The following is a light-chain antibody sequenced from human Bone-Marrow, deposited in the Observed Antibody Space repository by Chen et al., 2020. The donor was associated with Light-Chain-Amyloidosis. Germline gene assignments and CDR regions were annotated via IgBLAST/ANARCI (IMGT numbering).Light chain of an antibody. V-gene: IGLV3-21*02. CDR1: NIGSTS. CDR3: QVWEGSSDEVV. J-gene: IGLJ3*02. CDR2: DDS. Sequence: SYVLTQPSSASVAPGPTATIACGGNNIGSTSVHWYQQTPGQAPLLVVYDDSDRPSGIPERLSGSKSGNAATLTITRVEAGDEADYYCQVWEGSSDEVVFGGGTRLTVL.